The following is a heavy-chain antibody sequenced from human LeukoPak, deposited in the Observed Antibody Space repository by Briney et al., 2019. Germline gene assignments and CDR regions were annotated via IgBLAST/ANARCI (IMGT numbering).Heavy chain of an antibody. CDR1: GGSISSYY. D-gene: IGHD1-20*01. Sequence: SETLSLTCTVSGGSISSYYWSWIRQPPGKGLEWIGYVSYSGDTHYNPSLKSRVTMSLDTSKNQFSLNLNSITAADTAVYFCARVITGTSNFDYWGQGTLVTVSS. CDR2: VSYSGDT. V-gene: IGHV4-59*01. CDR3: ARVITGTSNFDY. J-gene: IGHJ4*02.